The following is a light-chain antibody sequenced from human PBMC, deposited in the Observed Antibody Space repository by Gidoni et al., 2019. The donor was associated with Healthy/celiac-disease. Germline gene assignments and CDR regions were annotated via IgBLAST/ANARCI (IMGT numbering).Light chain of an antibody. CDR1: QSVSSN. Sequence: EIVMTQSPATLSVSPGERATLSCRASQSVSSNLAWYQQKPGQAHRLLIYCASTRATGIPARFSGSGSGTEFTLTISSLQSEDFSVYYCQQYNNWPITFGQGTRLEIK. CDR3: QQYNNWPIT. V-gene: IGKV3-15*01. CDR2: CAS. J-gene: IGKJ5*01.